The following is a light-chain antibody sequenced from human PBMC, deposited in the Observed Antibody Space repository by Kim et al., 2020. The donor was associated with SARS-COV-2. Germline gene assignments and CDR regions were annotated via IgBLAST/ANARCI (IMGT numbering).Light chain of an antibody. J-gene: IGLJ2*01. V-gene: IGLV4-69*01. CDR3: QTWGTGIVV. CDR1: SEQSSHA. Sequence: ASVKLTCTLSSEQSSHAIAWHQQQPEKGPRYLMKLNGDGSNSKGDGIPDRFSGSSSGAERYLTISSLQSEDEADYYCQTWGTGIVVFGGGTQLTVL. CDR2: LNGDGSN.